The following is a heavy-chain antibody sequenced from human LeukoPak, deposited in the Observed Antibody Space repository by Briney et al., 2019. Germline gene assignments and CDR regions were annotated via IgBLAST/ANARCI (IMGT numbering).Heavy chain of an antibody. CDR2: INTNTGNP. Sequence: ASVKVSCKASGYGFTNYAMNWVRQAPGQGLEWMGWINTNTGNPTYAQGFAGRFVFSLDTSVSTAYLQISSLKAEDTAVYYCARGRMDFYDTSGYKGVYVCDDWGQGTLVTVSS. J-gene: IGHJ4*02. CDR1: GYGFTNYA. D-gene: IGHD3-22*01. CDR3: ARGRMDFYDTSGYKGVYVCDD. V-gene: IGHV7-4-1*02.